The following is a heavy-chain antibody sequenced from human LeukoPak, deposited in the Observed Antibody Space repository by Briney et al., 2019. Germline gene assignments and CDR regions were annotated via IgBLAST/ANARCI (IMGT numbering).Heavy chain of an antibody. CDR3: AKVFTFGLWKGPEVAKFFQD. Sequence: GRSLRLSCVASGFNFDGYGMNWVRQAPGKGLEWVAVITHDGSNKFYADSVQGRFTISRDNAKNMLYLQMDSLSTDDTAVYYCAKVFTFGLWKGPEVAKFFQDWGKGTRVIVSS. J-gene: IGHJ1*01. V-gene: IGHV3-30*18. CDR2: ITHDGSNK. CDR1: GFNFDGYG. D-gene: IGHD3/OR15-3a*01.